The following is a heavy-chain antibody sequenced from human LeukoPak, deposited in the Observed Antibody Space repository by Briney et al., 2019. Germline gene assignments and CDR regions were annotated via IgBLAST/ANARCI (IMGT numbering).Heavy chain of an antibody. CDR2: IYYSGST. CDR3: ARGYCSGGSCYSYYYYNYMDV. D-gene: IGHD2-15*01. Sequence: SETLSLTCAVSGGSISSVNWWSWVRQPPGKGLEWIGSIYYSGSTYYNPSLKSRVTISVDTSKNQFSLKLSSVTAADTAVYYCARGYCSGGSCYSYYYYNYMDVWGKGTTVTVSS. V-gene: IGHV4-4*02. J-gene: IGHJ6*03. CDR1: GGSISSVNW.